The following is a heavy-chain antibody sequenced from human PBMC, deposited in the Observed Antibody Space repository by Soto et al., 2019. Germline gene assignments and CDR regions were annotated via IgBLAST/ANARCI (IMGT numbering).Heavy chain of an antibody. CDR3: ARGSQNYGDYSEPHDYYYYGMDV. CDR1: GYTFTSYA. Sequence: QVQLVQSGAEVKKPGASVKVSCKASGYTFTSYAMHWVRQAPGQRLEWMGWINAGTGNTKYSQKFQGRVTITRDTSASTAYRELSSLRSEDTAVYYCARGSQNYGDYSEPHDYYYYGMDVWGQGTTVTVSS. D-gene: IGHD4-17*01. CDR2: INAGTGNT. J-gene: IGHJ6*02. V-gene: IGHV1-3*01.